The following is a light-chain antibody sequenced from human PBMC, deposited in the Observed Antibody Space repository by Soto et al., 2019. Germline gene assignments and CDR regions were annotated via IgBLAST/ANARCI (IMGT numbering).Light chain of an antibody. Sequence: QSVLTQPPSVSGAPGQRVTISCSGSISNIGNNYVHWFQQLPGTAPKVLSNRNNQRPSGVPDRFSGSKSGTSASLAISGLRSEDEAEYYCAAWDDTVRSYVVGTGTKLTVL. CDR2: RNN. CDR1: ISNIGNNY. J-gene: IGLJ1*01. CDR3: AAWDDTVRSYV. V-gene: IGLV1-47*01.